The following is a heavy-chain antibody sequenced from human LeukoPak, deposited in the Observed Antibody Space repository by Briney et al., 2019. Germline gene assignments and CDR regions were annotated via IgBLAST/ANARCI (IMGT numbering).Heavy chain of an antibody. CDR2: LSGSGGAA. CDR1: GFTFSSYS. Sequence: GSLRLSCAASGFTFSSYSMSWVRQAPGKGLEWVSGLSGSGGAAYSADSVKGRFTISRDNSKNTLYLQMNSLRAEDTAVYYCARDYPMSGMDVWGQGTTVTVSS. D-gene: IGHD3-22*01. J-gene: IGHJ6*02. V-gene: IGHV3-23*01. CDR3: ARDYPMSGMDV.